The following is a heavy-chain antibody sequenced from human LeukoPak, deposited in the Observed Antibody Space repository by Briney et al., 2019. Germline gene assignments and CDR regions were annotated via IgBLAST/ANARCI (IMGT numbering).Heavy chain of an antibody. CDR2: IHYSGST. J-gene: IGHJ4*02. D-gene: IGHD3-10*01. CDR1: GVSMSTYY. Sequence: SQTLSLTCTVSGVSMSTYYWSWIRQSPGKGLEWLAYIHYSGSTNINPSLKGRLAISIHTSKNQFSLKVNSVTAADTAVYYCARDIYGSGYGFFDYWGQGTLVTVSS. V-gene: IGHV4-59*01. CDR3: ARDIYGSGYGFFDY.